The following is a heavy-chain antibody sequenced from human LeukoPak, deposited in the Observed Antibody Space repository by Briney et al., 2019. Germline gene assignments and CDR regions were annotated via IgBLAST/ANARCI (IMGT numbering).Heavy chain of an antibody. CDR1: GGSISSYY. V-gene: IGHV4-59*01. D-gene: IGHD3-22*01. J-gene: IGHJ4*02. Sequence: SETLSFTCTVSGGSISSYYWNWIRQPPGKGPEWIGCISDTGTTKYNPAFKSRVTISVDTSKNQFSLKLTSVTAADTAIYFCATGYYEPFEKWGQGTLVSVSS. CDR2: ISDTGTT. CDR3: ATGYYEPFEK.